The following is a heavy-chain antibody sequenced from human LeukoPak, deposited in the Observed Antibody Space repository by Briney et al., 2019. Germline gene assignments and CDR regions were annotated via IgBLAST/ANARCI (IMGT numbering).Heavy chain of an antibody. D-gene: IGHD6-13*01. CDR3: ARDSSSSWYNDY. V-gene: IGHV1-2*02. CDR1: GYTFIGYY. CDR2: INPNSGGT. Sequence: ASVKVSCKASGYTFIGYYMHWVRQAPGQGLEWMGWINPNSGGTNYAQKFQGRVTMTRDTSISTAYMELSRLRSDDTAVYYCARDSSSSWYNDYWGQGTLVTVSS. J-gene: IGHJ4*02.